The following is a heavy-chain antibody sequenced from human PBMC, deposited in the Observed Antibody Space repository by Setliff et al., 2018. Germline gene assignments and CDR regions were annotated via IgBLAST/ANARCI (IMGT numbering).Heavy chain of an antibody. CDR3: ARLWRRIQQIDY. D-gene: IGHD3-10*01. CDR1: GYSISSGYY. CDR2: IYHSGST. V-gene: IGHV4-38-2*01. J-gene: IGHJ4*02. Sequence: SETLSLTCAVSGYSISSGYYWGWIRQPPGKGLEWIGNIYHSGSTYYNPSLKSRVTISVDTSKNQFSLKLSSVTAADTAVYYCARLWRRIQQIDYWGQGTLVTVSS.